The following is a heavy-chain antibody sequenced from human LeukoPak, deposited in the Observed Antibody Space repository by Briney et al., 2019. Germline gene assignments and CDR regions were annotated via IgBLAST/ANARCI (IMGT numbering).Heavy chain of an antibody. J-gene: IGHJ4*02. CDR3: ARTSGDCGGDCGGFDY. Sequence: PSETLSLTCTVSGGSISSYYWSWIRQPPGKGLEWIGYIYYSGSTNYNPSLKSRVTISVGTSKNQFSLKLSSVTAADTAVYYCARTSGDCGGDCGGFDYWGQGTLVAVSS. CDR1: GGSISSYY. CDR2: IYYSGST. D-gene: IGHD2-21*02. V-gene: IGHV4-59*08.